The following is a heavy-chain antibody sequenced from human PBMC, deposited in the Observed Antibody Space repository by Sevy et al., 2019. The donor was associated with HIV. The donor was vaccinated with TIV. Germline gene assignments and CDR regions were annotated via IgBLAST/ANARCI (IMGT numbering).Heavy chain of an antibody. Sequence: GGSLRLSCAGSGFTFSFYAMHWVRQAPGKGLEWVAVISYNGNNKKYADSVKGRFTISRDNSKNTVYLQMNSRRGEETAAYYCAREGLVPTATPDRYYFYGMDIWGQGTTVTVSS. CDR1: GFTFSFYA. CDR3: AREGLVPTATPDRYYFYGMDI. CDR2: ISYNGNNK. J-gene: IGHJ6*02. V-gene: IGHV3-30*04. D-gene: IGHD2-2*01.